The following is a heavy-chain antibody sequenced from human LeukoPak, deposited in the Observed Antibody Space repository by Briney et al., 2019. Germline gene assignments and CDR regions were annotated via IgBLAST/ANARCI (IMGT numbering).Heavy chain of an antibody. V-gene: IGHV4-59*01. CDR2: VSYSGSA. CDR1: GGSIYNYF. J-gene: IGHJ2*01. Sequence: SETLSLTCTVSGGSIYNYFWSWIRQPPGKGPEWIGYVSYSGSADYSPSLKSRVAMTVDTSKNEVSLNLKSVTAADTAVYYCARDRGAYGEQLTYPSWYFDIWGRGTLVTVSS. D-gene: IGHD3-16*01. CDR3: ARDRGAYGEQLTYPSWYFDI.